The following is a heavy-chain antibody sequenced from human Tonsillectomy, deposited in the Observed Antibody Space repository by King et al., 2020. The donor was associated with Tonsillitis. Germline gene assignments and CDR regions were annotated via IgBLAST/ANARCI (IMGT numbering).Heavy chain of an antibody. CDR2: ISAYNGNT. Sequence: VKLVESGAEVKKPGASVKVSCKASGYTFTSYGISWVRQAPGQGLEWMGWISAYNGNTSYAQQLQGRVTMTTDTSTSTAYMELKSLRSDDTAVYYCARDACSGGSCYLGLWFDPWGQGTLVTVSS. CDR3: ARDACSGGSCYLGLWFDP. CDR1: GYTFTSYG. D-gene: IGHD2-15*01. J-gene: IGHJ5*02. V-gene: IGHV1-18*04.